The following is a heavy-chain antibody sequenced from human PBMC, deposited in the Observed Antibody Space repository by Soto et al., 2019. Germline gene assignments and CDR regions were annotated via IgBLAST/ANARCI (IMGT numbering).Heavy chain of an antibody. J-gene: IGHJ2*01. V-gene: IGHV4-34*01. CDR1: GGSFSGYY. CDR3: ARRSPRYCSSTSCFRYFDL. D-gene: IGHD2-2*01. Sequence: QVQLQQWGAGLLKPSETLSLTCAVYGGSFSGYYWSWIRQPPGKGLEWIGEINHSGSTNYNPSLRSRVAISVDTSKNQFSLKLSSVPAVDTAVYYCARRSPRYCSSTSCFRYFDLWGRGTLVTVSS. CDR2: INHSGST.